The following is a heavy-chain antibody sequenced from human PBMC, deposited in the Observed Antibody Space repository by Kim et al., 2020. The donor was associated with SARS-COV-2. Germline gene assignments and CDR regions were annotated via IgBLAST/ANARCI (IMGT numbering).Heavy chain of an antibody. Sequence: SETLSLTCTVSGGSISSSSYYWAWIRQPPGKGLEWIGSIYYSGSTYYNPSLKSRVTISVDTSKNQFSLKLSSVTAADTAVYYCARHGARVRGVIIVHYYYYGMDVWGQGTTVTVSS. CDR2: IYYSGST. CDR1: GGSISSSSYY. D-gene: IGHD3-10*01. J-gene: IGHJ6*02. V-gene: IGHV4-39*01. CDR3: ARHGARVRGVIIVHYYYYGMDV.